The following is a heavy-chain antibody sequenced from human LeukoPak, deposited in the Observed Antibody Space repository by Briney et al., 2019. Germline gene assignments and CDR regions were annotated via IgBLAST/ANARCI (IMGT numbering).Heavy chain of an antibody. CDR2: LYYTGIT. CDR3: VSQLITDGYNY. D-gene: IGHD5-24*01. J-gene: IGHJ4*02. Sequence: EPSETLSLTCTVSGGSISSITYYWGWIRQPPGKGLDWIGSLYYTGITYYNPSLKSRLTMSVDTSKNQFSLKLSSVTAADTAVYYCVSQLITDGYNYWGQGALVTVSS. CDR1: GGSISSITYY. V-gene: IGHV4-39*01.